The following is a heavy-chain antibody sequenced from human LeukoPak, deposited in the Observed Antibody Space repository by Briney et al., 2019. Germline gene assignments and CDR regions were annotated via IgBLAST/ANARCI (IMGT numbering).Heavy chain of an antibody. D-gene: IGHD3-10*01. CDR1: GGSISSYY. CDR3: ASTTTGGSGSYSY. V-gene: IGHV4-34*01. Sequence: SETLSLTCTVSGGSISSYYWSWIRQPPGKGLEWIGEINHSGSTNYNPSLKSRVTISVDTSKNQFSLKLSSVTAADTAVYYCASTTTGGSGSYSYWGQGTLVTVSS. J-gene: IGHJ4*02. CDR2: INHSGST.